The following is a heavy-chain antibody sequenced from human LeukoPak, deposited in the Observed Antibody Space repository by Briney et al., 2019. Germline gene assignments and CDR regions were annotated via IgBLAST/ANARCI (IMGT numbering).Heavy chain of an antibody. CDR2: IYTSGST. CDR1: GGSISSYY. V-gene: IGHV4-4*07. CDR3: ARGENAGYDSSGYYFDY. J-gene: IGHJ4*02. Sequence: TSETLSLTCTVSGGSISSYYWSWIRQPAGKGPEWIGRIYTSGSTNYNPSLKSRVTMSVDTSKNQFSLKLSSVTAADTAVYYCARGENAGYDSSGYYFDYWGQGTLVTVSS. D-gene: IGHD3-22*01.